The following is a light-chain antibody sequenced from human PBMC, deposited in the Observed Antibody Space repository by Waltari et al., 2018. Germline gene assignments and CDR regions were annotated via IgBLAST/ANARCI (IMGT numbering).Light chain of an antibody. CDR3: AAWDDSLNGWV. CDR1: SSNIGSNT. Sequence: QSVLTQPPSASGTPGQRVTTSCAGSSSNIGSNTVNWFQQLPGTAPKHLISSNNQRPSGVPDRFSASKSGTSASLAISGLQSEDEADYYCAAWDDSLNGWVFGGGTKLTVL. J-gene: IGLJ3*02. V-gene: IGLV1-44*01. CDR2: SNN.